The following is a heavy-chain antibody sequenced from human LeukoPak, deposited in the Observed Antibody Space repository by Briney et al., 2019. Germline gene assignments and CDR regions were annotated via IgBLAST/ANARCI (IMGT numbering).Heavy chain of an antibody. CDR2: IIGRGGST. D-gene: IGHD3-10*01. CDR1: GFTFSSYA. Sequence: GGSLRLSCAASGFTFSSYAMSWVHQAPGKGLEWVSAIIGRGGSTYYADSVQGRFTISRDNSKNTLYLQMNSLRAEDTAVYYCAKVTYGSGTYGAFDSWGQGTLVTVSS. CDR3: AKVTYGSGTYGAFDS. V-gene: IGHV3-23*01. J-gene: IGHJ4*02.